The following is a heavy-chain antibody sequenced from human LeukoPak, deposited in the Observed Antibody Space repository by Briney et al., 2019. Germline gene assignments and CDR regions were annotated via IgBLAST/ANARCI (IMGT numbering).Heavy chain of an antibody. V-gene: IGHV3-74*01. J-gene: IGHJ4*02. Sequence: GGSLRLSCAASGFTFSSYWMHWVRQAPGKGLVWVSRINAEGSSTNYADCVKGRFTISRDNAKNTLYLQMNSLRAEDTAVYYCARASGYYDSAAFCDYWGQGTLVTVSS. D-gene: IGHD3-16*01. CDR1: GFTFSSYW. CDR2: INAEGSST. CDR3: ARASGYYDSAAFCDY.